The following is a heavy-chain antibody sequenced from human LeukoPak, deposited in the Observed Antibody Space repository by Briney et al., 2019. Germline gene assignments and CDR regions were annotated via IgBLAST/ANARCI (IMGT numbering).Heavy chain of an antibody. CDR3: ARVESEYRRGYYYYYMDV. Sequence: PSETLSLTCTVSGGSISSYYWSWIRQPAGKGLEWIGRIYTSGSTNYNPSLKSRVTMSVDTSKNQFSLKLSSVTAADTAVYYRARVESEYRRGYYYYYMDVWGKGTTVTVSS. CDR1: GGSISSYY. V-gene: IGHV4-4*07. D-gene: IGHD1-1*01. J-gene: IGHJ6*03. CDR2: IYTSGST.